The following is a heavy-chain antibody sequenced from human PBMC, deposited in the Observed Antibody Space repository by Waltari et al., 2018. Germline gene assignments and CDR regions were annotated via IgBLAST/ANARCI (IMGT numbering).Heavy chain of an antibody. Sequence: QVQLVQSGAEVKKPGASVTVSCKASGYTFTSYYMHWVRQAPGQGLEWMGIINPSGGSTSYAQKFQGRVTMTRDTSTSTVYMELSSLRSEDTAVYYCARDSGGPDAFDIWGQGTMVTVSS. CDR1: GYTFTSYY. J-gene: IGHJ3*02. D-gene: IGHD3-10*01. V-gene: IGHV1-46*03. CDR2: INPSGGST. CDR3: ARDSGGPDAFDI.